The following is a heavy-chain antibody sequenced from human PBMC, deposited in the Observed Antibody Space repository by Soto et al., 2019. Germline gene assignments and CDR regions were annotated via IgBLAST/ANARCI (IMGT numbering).Heavy chain of an antibody. CDR3: ARAGIVVVPAAMGPSSIPARYYFDY. J-gene: IGHJ4*02. CDR1: GGTFSSYA. CDR2: IIPIFGAA. D-gene: IGHD2-2*01. Sequence: QVQLVQSGAEVKKPGSSVKVSCKASGGTFSSYAISWVRQAPGQGLEWMGGIIPIFGAANYAQKFQGRVTITADESTSTAYMELSSLRSEDTAVYYCARAGIVVVPAAMGPSSIPARYYFDYWGQGTLVTVSS. V-gene: IGHV1-69*01.